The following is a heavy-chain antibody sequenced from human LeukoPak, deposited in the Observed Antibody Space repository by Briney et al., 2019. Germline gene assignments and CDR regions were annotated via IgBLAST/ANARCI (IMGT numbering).Heavy chain of an antibody. J-gene: IGHJ5*02. D-gene: IGHD2-15*01. CDR2: ISYDGSNK. CDR3: ARAGRRYCSGGSCYRGWFDP. V-gene: IGHV3-30*04. Sequence: PGGSLRLSCAASGFTFSSYAMHWVRQAPGKGLEWVAVISYDGSNKYYADSVKGRFTISRDNSKNTLYLQMNSLRAEDTAVYYCARAGRRYCSGGSCYRGWFDPWGQGTLVTVSS. CDR1: GFTFSSYA.